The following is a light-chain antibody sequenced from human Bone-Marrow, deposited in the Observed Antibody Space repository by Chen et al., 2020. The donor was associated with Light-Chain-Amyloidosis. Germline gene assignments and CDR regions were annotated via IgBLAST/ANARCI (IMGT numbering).Light chain of an antibody. CDR1: NIGSTS. V-gene: IGLV3-21*02. CDR3: QVWDRSSDRPV. CDR2: DES. Sequence: SYVLTHPSSVSVAPGQTATLACGGNNIGSTSVHWYQQTPGQAPLLVVYDESDRPSGIPERLSGSNSGNTATLTISRVEAGDEADYYCQVWDRSSDRPVFGGGTKLTVL. J-gene: IGLJ3*02.